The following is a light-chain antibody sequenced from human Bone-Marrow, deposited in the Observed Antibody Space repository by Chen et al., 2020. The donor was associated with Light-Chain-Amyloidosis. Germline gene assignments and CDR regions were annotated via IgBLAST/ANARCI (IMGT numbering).Light chain of an antibody. CDR2: VVS. CDR3: SSYTSNNTWV. CDR1: SSDVGGYNY. J-gene: IGLJ3*02. Sequence: QSALTQPASVSGSPGQSITISCTGTSSDVGGYNYVSWYQQHPGKAPKLIIYVVSYRPSGVSNRFSGSKSGNTASLTISGLQAEDEAHYYCSSYTSNNTWVFGGGTKLTVL. V-gene: IGLV2-14*01.